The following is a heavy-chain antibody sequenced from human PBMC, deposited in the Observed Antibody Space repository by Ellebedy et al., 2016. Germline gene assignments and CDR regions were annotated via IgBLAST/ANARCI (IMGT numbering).Heavy chain of an antibody. CDR2: ISSSPTFI. CDR1: GFTFSNYG. V-gene: IGHV3-21*05. CDR3: ARRISPSGNWLDA. D-gene: IGHD1-14*01. J-gene: IGHJ5*02. Sequence: GGSLRLSCAASGFTFSNYGMNWVREAPGKGLEWISYISSSPTFIYYVDSVKGRFTISRDNAKNSLYLQMNSLRAEDTAMYYCARRISPSGNWLDAWGQGTLVTVSS.